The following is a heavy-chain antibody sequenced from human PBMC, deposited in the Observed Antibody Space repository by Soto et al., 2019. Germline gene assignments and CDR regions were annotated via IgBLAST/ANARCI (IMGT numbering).Heavy chain of an antibody. J-gene: IGHJ5*02. CDR1: GVSFSGYY. CDR3: AREPYSVGASWFDP. CDR2: INHSGST. Sequence: QVQLQQWGAGLLKPSETLSLTCAVYGVSFSGYYWSWIRQPPGKGLEWIGEINHSGSTNYSPSLKRRVTISVDTSKNQFSLKLSAVTAADTAVYYCAREPYSVGASWFDPWGQGTLVTVSS. D-gene: IGHD1-26*01. V-gene: IGHV4-34*01.